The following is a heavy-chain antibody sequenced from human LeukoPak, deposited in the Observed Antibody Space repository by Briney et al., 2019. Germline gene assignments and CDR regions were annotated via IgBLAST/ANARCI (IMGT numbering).Heavy chain of an antibody. CDR3: ANVRC. J-gene: IGHJ4*02. CDR1: GFTFSSYA. Sequence: GGSLRPSCAASGFTFSSYAMNWVRQAPGKGLEWVSAISSSGVSTYYADSVKGRFTISRDNSKNTLYLQMNSLRADDTAVYYSANVRCWGQGTLVTVSS. CDR2: ISSSGVST. V-gene: IGHV3-23*01.